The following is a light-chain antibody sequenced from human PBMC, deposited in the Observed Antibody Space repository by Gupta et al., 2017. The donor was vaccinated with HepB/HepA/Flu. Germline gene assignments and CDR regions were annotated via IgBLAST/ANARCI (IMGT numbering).Light chain of an antibody. J-gene: IGLJ2*01. CDR3: QSYDSSLSAVV. CDR2: RNT. Sequence: QSVLTQPPSVSGAPGQRVTLSCTGSSSNIGAGYDVHWYQQLPGTAPKLLIYRNTNRPSGVPDRFSGSKSGSSASLAITGLQAEDEADYFCQSYDSSLSAVVFGGGTKLTVL. CDR1: SSNIGAGYD. V-gene: IGLV1-40*01.